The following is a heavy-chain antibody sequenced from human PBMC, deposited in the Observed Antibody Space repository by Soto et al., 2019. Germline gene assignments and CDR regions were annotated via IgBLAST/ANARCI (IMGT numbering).Heavy chain of an antibody. D-gene: IGHD1-26*01. J-gene: IGHJ4*02. CDR3: ARDFIVGAPDYFDY. Sequence: PGGSLRLSCAASGFTFSDYPMHWVRQAPGKGLEWVAVISYDGRVKYYVDSVKGRFTISRDDSKNTQYLQMNSLRDDDKAEYYCARDFIVGAPDYFDYWGQGTLVTVSS. CDR1: GFTFSDYP. CDR2: ISYDGRVK. V-gene: IGHV3-30*04.